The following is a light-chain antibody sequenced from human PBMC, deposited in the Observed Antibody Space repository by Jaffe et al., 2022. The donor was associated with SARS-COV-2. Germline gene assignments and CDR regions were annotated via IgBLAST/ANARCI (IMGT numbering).Light chain of an antibody. CDR2: DVS. V-gene: IGLV2-14*01. J-gene: IGLJ3*02. CDR1: SSDVGAYNY. Sequence: QSALTQPASVSGSPGQSITISCTGTSSDVGAYNYVSWYQQHPGKAPKLMIYDVSNRLSGVSNRFSGSKSGNTASLTISGLQAEDEADYYCSSYTSSSSWVFGGGTKVTVL. CDR3: SSYTSSSSWV.